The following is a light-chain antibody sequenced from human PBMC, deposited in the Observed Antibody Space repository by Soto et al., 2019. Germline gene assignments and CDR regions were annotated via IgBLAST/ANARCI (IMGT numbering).Light chain of an antibody. CDR3: SSYANSRTI. CDR2: DVI. Sequence: QSALTQPASVSGSPGQSITISCTGNNNNYVSWYQQHPGKAPKLLIYDVINRPSGVSDRFSGSKSGNTASLIISGLQAEDEAEYYCSSYANSRTIFGGGTKLTVL. V-gene: IGLV2-14*03. J-gene: IGLJ2*01. CDR1: NNNY.